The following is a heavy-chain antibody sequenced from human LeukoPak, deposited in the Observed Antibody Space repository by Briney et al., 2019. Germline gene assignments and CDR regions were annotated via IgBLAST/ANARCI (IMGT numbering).Heavy chain of an antibody. V-gene: IGHV4-59*01. CDR3: ARRTGSYFGQFDS. D-gene: IGHD3-10*01. CDR2: IYYSGSA. J-gene: IGHJ4*02. CDR1: GGSILADY. Sequence: SETLSLTCSVSGGSILADYWSWIRQPPGKGLEWIGYIYYSGSANYNPSLKSRITISVDTSKNKFSLRLRSVTAADTAIYYCARRTGSYFGQFDSWGQGTLVTVSS.